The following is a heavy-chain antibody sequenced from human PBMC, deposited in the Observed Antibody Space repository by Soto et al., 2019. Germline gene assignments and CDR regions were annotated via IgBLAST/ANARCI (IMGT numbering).Heavy chain of an antibody. D-gene: IGHD3-3*01. CDR3: ATAYYDFWSGYYTEFDY. Sequence: ASVKVSCKASGYTFINYYIHWVRQAPGQGLEWMARINPIGGGTNYAQEFQGRVTMTEDTSTDTAYMELSSLRSEDTAVYYCATAYYDFWSGYYTEFDYWGQGTLVTVSS. CDR2: INPIGGGT. CDR1: GYTFINYY. V-gene: IGHV1-46*01. J-gene: IGHJ4*02.